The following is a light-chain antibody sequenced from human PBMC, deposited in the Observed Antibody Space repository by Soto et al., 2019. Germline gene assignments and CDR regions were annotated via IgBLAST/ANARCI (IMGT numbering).Light chain of an antibody. CDR1: QSVSTY. CDR2: DAS. Sequence: EIVLTQSPATLSLSPGERATLSCRASQSVSTYLGWYQQRPGQAPGLLIYDASNRATGIPARFSGSGSGTDFTLTISSLEPEDFAVYYCQQRSKWPLTFGGGTKVEIK. V-gene: IGKV3-11*01. CDR3: QQRSKWPLT. J-gene: IGKJ4*01.